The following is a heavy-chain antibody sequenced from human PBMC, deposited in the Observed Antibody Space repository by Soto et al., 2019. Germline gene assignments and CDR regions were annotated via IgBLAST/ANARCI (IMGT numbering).Heavy chain of an antibody. CDR3: ARAEGGIAAAGLDY. D-gene: IGHD6-13*01. Sequence: EPLSLTCTVSGGSISSYYWSWIRQPPGKGLEWIGYIYYSGSTNYNPSLKSRVTISVDTSKNQFSLKLSSVTAADTAVYYCARAEGGIAAAGLDYWGQGTRSPSPQ. J-gene: IGHJ4*02. V-gene: IGHV4-59*01. CDR1: GGSISSYY. CDR2: IYYSGST.